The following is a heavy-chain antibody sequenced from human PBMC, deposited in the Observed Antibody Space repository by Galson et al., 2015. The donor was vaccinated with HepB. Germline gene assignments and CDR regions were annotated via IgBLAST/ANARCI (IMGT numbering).Heavy chain of an antibody. D-gene: IGHD1-7*01. Sequence: SETLSLTCIVSGGSINGYYWSWIRQPAGKGLEWIGRIYAGGSTSDNPSLKSRVTMSADTSKNQLFPKLTSVTASDTAVNYCARDSRGGNYYRSTSSCSYFDDWGHGALVTVSS. CDR3: ARDSRGGNYYRSTSSCSYFDD. J-gene: IGHJ4*01. CDR2: IYAGGST. CDR1: GGSINGYY. V-gene: IGHV4-4*07.